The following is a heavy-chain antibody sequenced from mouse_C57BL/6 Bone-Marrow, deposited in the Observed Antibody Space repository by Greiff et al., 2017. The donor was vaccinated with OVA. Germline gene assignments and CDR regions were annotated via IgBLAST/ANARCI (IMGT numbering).Heavy chain of an antibody. V-gene: IGHV3-6*01. CDR1: GYSITSGYY. CDR2: ISYDGSN. J-gene: IGHJ3*01. D-gene: IGHD1-1*01. CDR3: ARGTFYYYGSPWFAY. Sequence: DVKLVESGPGLVKPSQSLSLTCSVTGYSITSGYYWNWIRQFPGNKLEWMGYISYDGSNNYNPSLKNRISITRDTSKNQFFLKLNSVTTEDTATYYCARGTFYYYGSPWFAYWGQGTLVTVSA.